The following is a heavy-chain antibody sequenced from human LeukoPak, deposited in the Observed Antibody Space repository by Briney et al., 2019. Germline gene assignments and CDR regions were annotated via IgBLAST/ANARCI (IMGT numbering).Heavy chain of an antibody. CDR2: IYYSGST. J-gene: IGHJ5*02. Sequence: PSETLSLTCTVSGGSISSYYWSWIRQPPGKGLEWIGYIYYSGSTNYNPSLKSRVTISVDTSKNQFSLKLSSVTAADTAVYYCARRVVSSGFNWFDPWGQGTLVTVSS. V-gene: IGHV4-59*08. CDR1: GGSISSYY. CDR3: ARRVVSSGFNWFDP. D-gene: IGHD3-22*01.